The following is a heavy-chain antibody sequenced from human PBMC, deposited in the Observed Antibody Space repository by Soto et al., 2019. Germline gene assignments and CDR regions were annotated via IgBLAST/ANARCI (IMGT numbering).Heavy chain of an antibody. CDR2: ISSSGTYI. D-gene: IGHD3-16*01. V-gene: IGHV3-21*01. Sequence: EVQLVESGGGLVKPGGSLRLSCVGSGFAFSTYTMNWVRQAPGKGLEWVSSISSSGTYIYYADSVKGRFTISRDNAKKSLYLQMDSLRAEDTAVYYCARVTEAFWGQGTLVTVSS. J-gene: IGHJ4*02. CDR3: ARVTEAF. CDR1: GFAFSTYT.